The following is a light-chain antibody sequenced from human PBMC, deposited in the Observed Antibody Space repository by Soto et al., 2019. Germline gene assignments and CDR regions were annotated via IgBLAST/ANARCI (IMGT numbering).Light chain of an antibody. CDR2: GAS. V-gene: IGKV3-20*01. J-gene: IGKJ4*01. Sequence: EIVLTQSPGTLSFYPGERATLSCRASQSVRSNYLAWYQQKPGRATRLLIYGASSRDTGIPDRFSGSGSGTDFTLTISRLEPEDFAVYYCQQYGSSPRAFGGGTKVEI. CDR1: QSVRSNY. CDR3: QQYGSSPRA.